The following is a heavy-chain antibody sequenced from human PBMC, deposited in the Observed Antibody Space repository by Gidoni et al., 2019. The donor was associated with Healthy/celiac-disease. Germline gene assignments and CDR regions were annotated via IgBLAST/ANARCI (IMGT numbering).Heavy chain of an antibody. CDR1: GYTFTVYY. D-gene: IGHD2-2*01. CDR2: INPNSGGT. J-gene: IGHJ6*02. V-gene: IGHV1-2*04. CDR3: AMGGCSSTSCSRDYYYYGMDV. Sequence: QVQLVQSRAEVKKPGASVKVSCKASGYTFTVYYMHWVRQAPGQGLEWMGWINPNSGGTNYAQKFQGWVTMTRETSISTAYMELSRLRSDDTAVYYCAMGGCSSTSCSRDYYYYGMDVWGQGTTVTVSS.